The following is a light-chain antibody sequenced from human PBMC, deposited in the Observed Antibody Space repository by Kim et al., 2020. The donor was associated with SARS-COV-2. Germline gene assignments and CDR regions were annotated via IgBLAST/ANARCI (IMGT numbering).Light chain of an antibody. V-gene: IGLV3-1*01. CDR3: QAWDSAYVV. J-gene: IGLJ2*01. CDR2: QDT. CDR1: KLENKY. Sequence: SDSPEQTASIPCSGDKLENKYVCWYQQRPGQSPVLVMYQDTKRPSGIPERFSGSNSGNTATLTISGTQALDEADYYCQAWDSAYVVFGGGTQLTVL.